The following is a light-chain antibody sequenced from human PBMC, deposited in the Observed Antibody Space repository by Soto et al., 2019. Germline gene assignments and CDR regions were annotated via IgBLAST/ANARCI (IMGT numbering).Light chain of an antibody. CDR2: GAS. Sequence: IVLTQSPGTLSLSPGERATLSCRASQSVSSSYLAWYQQKPGQAPRLLIYGASSRATGIPDRFSGGGSGTDFTLTISRLEPEDFAAYYCQQYGSPPWSFGQGTKVEIK. CDR1: QSVSSSY. CDR3: QQYGSPPWS. V-gene: IGKV3-20*01. J-gene: IGKJ1*01.